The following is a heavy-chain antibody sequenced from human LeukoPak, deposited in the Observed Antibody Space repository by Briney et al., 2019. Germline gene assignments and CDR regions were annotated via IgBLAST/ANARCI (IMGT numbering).Heavy chain of an antibody. CDR3: ARHSSGSGGAFQY. Sequence: SETLSLTCTVSGDSISSYSWSWIRQPPGKGLEWIGYMDDSGSTNYNPSLTSRVTISEDTSKNQLSLKLGSVTAADTAVYYCARHSSGSGGAFQYWGQGTPVTVSS. CDR1: GDSISSYS. CDR2: MDDSGST. D-gene: IGHD6-19*01. J-gene: IGHJ4*02. V-gene: IGHV4-59*08.